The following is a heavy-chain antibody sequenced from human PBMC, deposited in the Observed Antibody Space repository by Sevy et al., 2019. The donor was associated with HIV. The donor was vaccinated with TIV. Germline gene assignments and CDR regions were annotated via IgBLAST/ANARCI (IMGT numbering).Heavy chain of an antibody. J-gene: IGHJ4*02. CDR2: IYYNGHI. CDR3: AGENAWGRGYS. V-gene: IGHV4-59*08. D-gene: IGHD1-26*01. CDR1: GGSITSLY. Sequence: SETLSLTCTVSGGSITSLYWNWIRQPPGKGLEWIANIYYNGHINYNPYLKSRVTLSLDTSKNQCSQGLSSVTAADTAMYYCAGENAWGRGYSWGQGTLVTVSS.